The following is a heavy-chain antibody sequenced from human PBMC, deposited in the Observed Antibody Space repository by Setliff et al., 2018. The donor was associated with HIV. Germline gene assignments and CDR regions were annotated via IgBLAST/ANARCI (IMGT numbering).Heavy chain of an antibody. CDR3: ARLSGDYYYFDY. CDR2: IYYSGST. Sequence: SETLSLTCTVSGGSISSSRYYWGWIRQPPGKGLEWIGSIYYSGSTYYNPSLKSRVTISVDTSKNQFSLKLSSVTAADTAVYYCARLSGDYYYFDYWGQGTLVTVSS. J-gene: IGHJ4*02. V-gene: IGHV4-39*01. CDR1: GGSISSSRYY. D-gene: IGHD2-21*02.